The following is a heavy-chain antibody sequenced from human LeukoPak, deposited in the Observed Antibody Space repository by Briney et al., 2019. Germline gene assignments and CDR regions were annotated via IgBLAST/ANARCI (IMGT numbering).Heavy chain of an antibody. D-gene: IGHD1-26*01. CDR2: IYYSGST. CDR1: GDSISSGDYY. J-gene: IGHJ4*01. CDR3: AKGEPTYSGSYYFDY. Sequence: SETLSLTCTVSGDSISSGDYYWGWIRQPPGKGLESIGFIYYSGSTFYNPSLKSRVTVSLDTSKNQFFLRLSSVTAADTAMYYCAKGEPTYSGSYYFDYWGHGNLVTVSS. V-gene: IGHV4-30-4*01.